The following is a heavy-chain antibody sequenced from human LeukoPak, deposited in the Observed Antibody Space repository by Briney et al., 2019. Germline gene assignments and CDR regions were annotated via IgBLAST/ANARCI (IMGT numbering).Heavy chain of an antibody. D-gene: IGHD3-9*01. CDR2: ISWNSGSI. CDR3: VAGGVLRYFDWLLPLDY. CDR1: GFTFDDYA. J-gene: IGHJ4*02. Sequence: PGRSLRLSRAASGFTFDDYAMHWVRQAPGKGLEWVSGISWNSGSIGYADSVKGRFTISRDNAKNSLYLQMNSLRAEDTALYYCVAGGVLRYFDWLLPLDYWGQGTLVTVSS. V-gene: IGHV3-9*01.